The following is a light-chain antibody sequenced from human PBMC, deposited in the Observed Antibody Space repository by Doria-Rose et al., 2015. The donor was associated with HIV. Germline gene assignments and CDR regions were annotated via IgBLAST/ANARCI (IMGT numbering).Light chain of an antibody. CDR1: QSLLYTSKHY. CDR2: WAS. CDR3: QQYYDTPS. Sequence: DIRMTQSPASLGMSLGERAALNCKSNQSLLYTSKHYLAWYQQKPGQPPKLLIYWASTRQSGVPARFSGSGSGTDFTLTISSLEAEDVAVYYCQQYYDTPSFGPGTTVDIK. J-gene: IGKJ3*01. V-gene: IGKV4-1*01.